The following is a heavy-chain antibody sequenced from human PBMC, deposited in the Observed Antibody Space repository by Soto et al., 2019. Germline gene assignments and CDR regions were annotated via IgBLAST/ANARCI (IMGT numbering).Heavy chain of an antibody. CDR2: IYSGGST. V-gene: IGHV3-53*01. D-gene: IGHD6-19*01. J-gene: IGHJ2*01. Sequence: GGSLRLSCAASGFTVSSNYMSWVRQAPGKGLEWVSVIYSGGSTYYADSVKGRFTISRDNSKNTLYLQMNSLRAEDTAVYYGARAPTIAVAGTNWYFDLWGRGTLVTVSS. CDR1: GFTVSSNY. CDR3: ARAPTIAVAGTNWYFDL.